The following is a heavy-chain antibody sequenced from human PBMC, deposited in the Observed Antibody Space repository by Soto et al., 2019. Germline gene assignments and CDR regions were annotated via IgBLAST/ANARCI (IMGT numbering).Heavy chain of an antibody. CDR1: GFTFPNAW. CDR3: ATAWFDP. CDR2: IKSSSDGGTT. Sequence: EVQLVESGGDLVKPGASLRLSCAASGFTFPNAWMSWVRQAPGKGLEWVGRIKSSSDGGTTDYAAPVKGRFTISRDDSKNTLYLQMNSLKTDDTAVYYCATAWFDPWGQGTLVTVSS. J-gene: IGHJ5*02. V-gene: IGHV3-15*01.